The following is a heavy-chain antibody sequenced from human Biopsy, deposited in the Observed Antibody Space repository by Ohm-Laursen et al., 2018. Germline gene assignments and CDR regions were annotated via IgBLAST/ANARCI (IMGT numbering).Heavy chain of an antibody. CDR1: GDTFSRSA. D-gene: IGHD3-10*01. CDR3: ARGGSGSGYYGMDV. V-gene: IGHV1-69*04. J-gene: IGHJ6*02. Sequence: SSVKVSSKASGDTFSRSAFFWVRQAPGQGLVYLGRIIPIVGITNHAQTFQGRITLTADKSTFMVYMELSRLRSDDTAIYYCARGGSGSGYYGMDVWGQGATVSVSS. CDR2: IIPIVGIT.